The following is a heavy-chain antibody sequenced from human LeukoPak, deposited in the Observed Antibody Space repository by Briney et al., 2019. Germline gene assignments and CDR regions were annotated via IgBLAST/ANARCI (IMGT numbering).Heavy chain of an antibody. CDR2: ISSSSSYI. CDR3: AREVVVVTADWFDP. D-gene: IGHD2-21*02. J-gene: IGHJ5*02. CDR1: GFTFSSYS. Sequence: GGSLRLSCAASGFTFSSYSMNWVRQAPGKGLEWVSSISSSSSYIYYADPVKGRFTISRDNAKNSLYLQMNSLRAEDTAVYYCAREVVVVTADWFDPWGQGTLVTVSS. V-gene: IGHV3-21*01.